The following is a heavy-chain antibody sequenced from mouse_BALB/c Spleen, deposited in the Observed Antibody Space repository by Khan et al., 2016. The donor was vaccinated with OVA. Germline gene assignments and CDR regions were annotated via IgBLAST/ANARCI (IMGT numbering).Heavy chain of an antibody. CDR3: AKCVWSYYYALDY. V-gene: IGHV2-6-5*01. Sequence: QVQLKQSGPGLVAPSQNLSITCTVSGFSLTDYGVSWIRQPPGKGLEWLGVIWGGGTTYYNSALKSRLSISKDNSKSQVFLKMNSLQTDDTAMYYCAKCVWSYYYALDYWGQGTSVTVSS. CDR2: IWGGGTT. CDR1: GFSLTDYG. D-gene: IGHD2-10*02. J-gene: IGHJ4*01.